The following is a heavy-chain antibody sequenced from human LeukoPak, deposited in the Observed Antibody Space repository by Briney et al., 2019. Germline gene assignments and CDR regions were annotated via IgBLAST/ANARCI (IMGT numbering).Heavy chain of an antibody. Sequence: KASETLSLTCAVSGGSISSGGYSWSWIRQPPGKGLEWIGYIYHSGSTYYNPSLKSRVTISVDRSKNQFSLQLNSVTPEDTAVYYCARSPSPYSSGWYFDYWGQGTLVTVSS. CDR3: ARSPSPYSSGWYFDY. CDR2: IYHSGST. CDR1: GGSISSGGYS. J-gene: IGHJ4*02. D-gene: IGHD6-19*01. V-gene: IGHV4-30-2*01.